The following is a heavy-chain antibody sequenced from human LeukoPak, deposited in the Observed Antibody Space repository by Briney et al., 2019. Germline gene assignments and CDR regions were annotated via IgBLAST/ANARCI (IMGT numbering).Heavy chain of an antibody. CDR2: ISSSGSTI. D-gene: IGHD2-2*01. CDR3: ARVLVVVPAAISYYYYGMDV. J-gene: IGHJ6*02. V-gene: IGHV3-48*03. Sequence: GGSLRLSCAASGFTFSSYEMNWVRQAPGKGLEWVSYISSSGSTIYYADSVKGRFTISRDNAKNSLYLQMNSLRAEDTAVYYCARVLVVVPAAISYYYYGMDVWGQGTAVTVSS. CDR1: GFTFSSYE.